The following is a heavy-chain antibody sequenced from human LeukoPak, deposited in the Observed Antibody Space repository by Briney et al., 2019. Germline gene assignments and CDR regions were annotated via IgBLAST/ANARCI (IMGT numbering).Heavy chain of an antibody. D-gene: IGHD2-8*02. CDR3: AGGSGASWFDP. Sequence: SETLSLTCSVSGGSISSGYWSWIRQPPGKGLEWIAYIYNSGRSNYNPSLKSRVTISLDTSKNQFSLKLSSVPAADTAVYYCAGGSGASWFDPWGQGTLVTVSS. V-gene: IGHV4-59*01. J-gene: IGHJ5*02. CDR2: IYNSGRS. CDR1: GGSISSGY.